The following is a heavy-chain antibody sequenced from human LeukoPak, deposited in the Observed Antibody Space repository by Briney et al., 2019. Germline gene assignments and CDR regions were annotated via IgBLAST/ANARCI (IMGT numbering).Heavy chain of an antibody. CDR1: GYTFTSYG. CDR2: ISAYNGNT. V-gene: IGHV1-18*01. J-gene: IGHJ6*03. CDR3: ARDLVRGVFYYYYYMDV. Sequence: GASVKVSCKASGYTFTSYGISWVRQDPGQGREWMGWISAYNGNTNYAQKLQGRVTMTTDTSTSTAYMELRSLRSDDTAMYYCARDLVRGVFYYYYYMDVWGKGTTVTVSS. D-gene: IGHD3-10*02.